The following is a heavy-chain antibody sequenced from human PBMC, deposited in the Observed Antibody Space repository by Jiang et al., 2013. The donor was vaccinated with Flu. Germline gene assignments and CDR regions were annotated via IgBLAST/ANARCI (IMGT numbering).Heavy chain of an antibody. CDR2: MDYSGSA. J-gene: IGHJ5*02. D-gene: IGHD3-16*01. CDR1: GGSISSYY. V-gene: IGHV4-59*01. CDR3: ARVTAWVGGLDP. Sequence: KPSETLSLTCTVSGGSISSYYWNWIRQSPEKGLEWIAYMDYSGSAAYNPSLENRVTMSIDTSKNQFSLKLSSLSAADTAVYYCARVTAWVGGLDPWGQGILVTVSS.